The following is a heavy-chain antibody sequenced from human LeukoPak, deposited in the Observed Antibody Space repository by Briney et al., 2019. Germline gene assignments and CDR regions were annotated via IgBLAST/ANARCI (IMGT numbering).Heavy chain of an antibody. D-gene: IGHD6-13*01. Sequence: GESLRLSCAASGFTFSSYGMHWVRQAPGKGLEWVAVIWYDGSNKYYADSVKGRFTISRDNSKNTLYLQMNSLRAEDTAVYYCARTNRIGSSCIDYWGQGTLVTVSS. CDR3: ARTNRIGSSCIDY. V-gene: IGHV3-33*01. J-gene: IGHJ4*02. CDR1: GFTFSSYG. CDR2: IWYDGSNK.